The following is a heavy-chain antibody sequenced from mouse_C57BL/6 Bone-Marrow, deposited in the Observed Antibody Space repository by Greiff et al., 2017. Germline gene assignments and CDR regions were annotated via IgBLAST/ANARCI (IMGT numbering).Heavy chain of an antibody. V-gene: IGHV1-18*01. CDR1: GYTFTDYN. Sequence: EVQLQQSGPELVKPGASVKIPCKASGYTFTDYNMDWVKQSHGKSLEWIGDINPNNGGNIYNQKFKGKATLTVDKSSRTAYMELRSLTSEDTAVYYCARRGYYNGSSPWFAYWGQGTLVTVSA. CDR2: INPNNGGN. D-gene: IGHD1-1*01. J-gene: IGHJ3*01. CDR3: ARRGYYNGSSPWFAY.